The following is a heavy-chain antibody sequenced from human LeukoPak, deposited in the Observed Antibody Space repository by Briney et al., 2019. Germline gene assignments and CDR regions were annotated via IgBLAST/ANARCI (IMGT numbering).Heavy chain of an antibody. CDR2: IYTSGST. CDR1: GGSISSGSYY. D-gene: IGHD2-2*01. CDR3: ARDQSVVVPAAMGHYYYYMDV. V-gene: IGHV4-61*02. J-gene: IGHJ6*03. Sequence: SETLSLTCTVSGGSISSGSYYWSWIRQPAGKGLEWIGRIYTSGSTNYNPSLKSRVTMSVDTSKNQFSLKLSSVTAADTAVYYCARDQSVVVPAAMGHYYYYMDVWGKGTTVTVSS.